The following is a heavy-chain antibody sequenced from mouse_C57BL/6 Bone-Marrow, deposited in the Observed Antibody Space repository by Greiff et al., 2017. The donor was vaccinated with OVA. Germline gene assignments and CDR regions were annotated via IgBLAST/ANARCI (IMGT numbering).Heavy chain of an antibody. CDR2: ISSGSSTI. J-gene: IGHJ2*01. Sequence: EVKLVESGGGLVKPGGSLKLSCAASGFTFSDYGMHWVRQAPEKGLEWVAYISSGSSTIYYADTVKGRFTISRDNAKNTLFLQMTSLRSEDTAMYYCARRDYYGSSHYFDYWGQGTTLTVSS. CDR3: ARRDYYGSSHYFDY. D-gene: IGHD1-1*01. CDR1: GFTFSDYG. V-gene: IGHV5-17*01.